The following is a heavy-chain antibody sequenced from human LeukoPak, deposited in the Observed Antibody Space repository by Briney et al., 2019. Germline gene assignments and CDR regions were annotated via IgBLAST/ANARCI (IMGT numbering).Heavy chain of an antibody. V-gene: IGHV3-53*01. CDR1: GNYW. Sequence: GGSLRLSCAASGNYWMHWVRQAPGKGLEWVSVISSGGSIYYADSVKGRFTISRDNSKNTLYLQMNSLRAEDTAVYYCARGPFTMTTVSSVGHWGQGTLVIVSS. J-gene: IGHJ4*02. CDR3: ARGPFTMTTVSSVGH. CDR2: ISSGGSI. D-gene: IGHD4-17*01.